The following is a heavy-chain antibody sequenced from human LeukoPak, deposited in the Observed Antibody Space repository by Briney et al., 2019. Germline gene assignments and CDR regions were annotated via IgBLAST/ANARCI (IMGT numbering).Heavy chain of an antibody. CDR2: IFGSGGST. V-gene: IGHV3-23*01. CDR3: AKTTTGYSSGRFPGWPVDY. CDR1: GFTFSSHA. Sequence: AGGSLRLSCAASGFTFSSHAMYWVRQAPGEGLEWVSGIFGSGGSTHYADSVKGRFTISRDNSKNTVYLQMNSLRAEDTAVYYCAKTTTGYSSGRFPGWPVDYWGQGTLVTVSS. D-gene: IGHD6-19*01. J-gene: IGHJ4*02.